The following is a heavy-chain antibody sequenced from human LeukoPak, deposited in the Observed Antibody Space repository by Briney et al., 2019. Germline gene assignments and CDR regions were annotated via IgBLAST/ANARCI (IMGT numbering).Heavy chain of an antibody. CDR1: GFTFSSYA. J-gene: IGHJ3*02. Sequence: GGSLRLSCAASGFTFSSYAMHWVRQAPGKGLEWVAVVYSGGQTYYADSVKGRFTISRDISKNTLYLQMNSLRADDTAVYYCAKQYYDSSGYAFAIWGQGTMVTVSS. V-gene: IGHV3-NL1*01. CDR3: AKQYYDSSGYAFAI. CDR2: VYSGGQT. D-gene: IGHD3-22*01.